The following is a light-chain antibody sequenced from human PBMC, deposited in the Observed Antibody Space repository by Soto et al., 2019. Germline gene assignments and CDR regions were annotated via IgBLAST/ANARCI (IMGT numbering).Light chain of an antibody. J-gene: IGKJ1*01. CDR2: GAS. Sequence: IVMTQSPAPLSVSPGERATLSCRASQSVSGNLAWYQQKPGQAPRLLIYGASTRATGIPARFSGSGSGTEFTLTISSLQSEDFAVYYCQQYNNWPPWTFGQGTKVEIK. CDR1: QSVSGN. V-gene: IGKV3-15*01. CDR3: QQYNNWPPWT.